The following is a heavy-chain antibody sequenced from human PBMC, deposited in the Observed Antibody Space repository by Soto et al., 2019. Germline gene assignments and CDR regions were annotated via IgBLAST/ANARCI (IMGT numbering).Heavy chain of an antibody. CDR3: ARDIVVVPAANWFDP. D-gene: IGHD2-2*01. J-gene: IGHJ5*02. CDR1: GYTFTSYG. V-gene: IGHV1-18*01. CDR2: ISAYNGNT. Sequence: GASVKVSCKASGYTFTSYGISWVRQAPGQGLEWVGWISAYNGNTNYAQKLQGRVTMTTDTSTSTAYMELRSLRSDDTAVYYCARDIVVVPAANWFDPWGQGTLVTVSS.